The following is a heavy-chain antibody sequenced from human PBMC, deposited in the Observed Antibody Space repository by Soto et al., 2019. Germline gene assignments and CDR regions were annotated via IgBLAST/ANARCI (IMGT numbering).Heavy chain of an antibody. CDR3: ARRTNPLVLGGVIPYFDV. V-gene: IGHV1-2*02. CDR1: GYTLSDYF. CDR2: INPNNGAT. D-gene: IGHD2-8*02. J-gene: IGHJ4*02. Sequence: QVQLVQSEAEVKKPGASVKVSCKASGYTLSDYFLHWVRQAPGQGLEWMGWINPNNGATKYAQKFQGRVTMTRDTSINTAYMDLTSLTSDDTAVYYCARRTNPLVLGGVIPYFDVWGQGTLVTVSP.